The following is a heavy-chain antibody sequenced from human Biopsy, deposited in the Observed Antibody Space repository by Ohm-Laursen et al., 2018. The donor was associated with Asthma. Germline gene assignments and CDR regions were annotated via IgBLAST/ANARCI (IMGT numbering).Heavy chain of an antibody. CDR2: ISYDGSNK. D-gene: IGHD5-18*01. Sequence: SLRLSCAASGFTFSSYGMHWVRQAPGKGLEWVAVISYDGSNKYYADSVKGRFTISRDNSKNSLYLQMNSLRDEDTAVYYCARFKRGYSYGYAGVFDYWGQGTLVTVSS. V-gene: IGHV3-30*03. CDR3: ARFKRGYSYGYAGVFDY. CDR1: GFTFSSYG. J-gene: IGHJ4*02.